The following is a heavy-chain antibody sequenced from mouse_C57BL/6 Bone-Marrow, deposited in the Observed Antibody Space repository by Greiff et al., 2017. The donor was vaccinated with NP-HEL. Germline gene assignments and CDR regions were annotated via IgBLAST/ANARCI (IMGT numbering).Heavy chain of an antibody. D-gene: IGHD2-10*02. CDR3: ARIGYGLYYAMDY. Sequence: VMLVESGAELARPGASVKLSCKASGYTFTSYGISWVKQRTGQGLEWIGEIYPRSGNTYYNEKFKGKATLTADKSSSTAYMELRSLTSEDSAVYFCARIGYGLYYAMDYWGQGTSVTVSS. J-gene: IGHJ4*01. CDR2: IYPRSGNT. V-gene: IGHV1-81*01. CDR1: GYTFTSYG.